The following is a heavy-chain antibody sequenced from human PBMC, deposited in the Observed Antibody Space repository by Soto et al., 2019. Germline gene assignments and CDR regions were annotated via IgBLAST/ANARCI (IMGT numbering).Heavy chain of an antibody. CDR2: IHHTGTA. CDR3: ARYSVATIRFFDY. D-gene: IGHD5-12*01. J-gene: IGHJ4*02. V-gene: IGHV4-59*01. Sequence: QVQLQESGPGLVKPSETLSLTCTVSGDSITDYYWSWIRESPGKGLEWIAYIHHTGTANYNPSLKRRVTISVDTSKSQFSLRLGSVTAADTAVYFCARYSVATIRFFDYWGQGTLVTVSS. CDR1: GDSITDYY.